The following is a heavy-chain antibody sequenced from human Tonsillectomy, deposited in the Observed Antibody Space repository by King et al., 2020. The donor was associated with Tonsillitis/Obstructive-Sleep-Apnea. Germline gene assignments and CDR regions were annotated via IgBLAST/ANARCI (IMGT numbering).Heavy chain of an antibody. CDR1: GYTFTGYY. J-gene: IGHJ3*02. Sequence: VQLVQSGAEVKKPGASVKVSCKASGYTFTGYYMHWVRQAPGQGLEWMGWINPNSGGTNYAQKFQGWVTMTRDTSISTAYMELSRLRSDDTAGYYCASTERYGSSTSCYAFDIWGQGTMVTVSS. CDR3: ASTERYGSSTSCYAFDI. V-gene: IGHV1-2*04. D-gene: IGHD2-2*01. CDR2: INPNSGGT.